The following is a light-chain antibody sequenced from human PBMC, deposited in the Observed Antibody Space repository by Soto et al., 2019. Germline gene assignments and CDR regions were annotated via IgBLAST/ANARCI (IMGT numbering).Light chain of an antibody. CDR2: GAD. CDR1: QSVSSN. V-gene: IGKV3-15*01. Sequence: ETVMTQSPATLSVSPGERVTLSCRASQSVSSNLAWYQQKPGQAPRLLIYGADTRATGVPARFSGSGSRTEFTLTISSLQSEDFAVYYCQQYNDWWTFGHGTKVEIK. J-gene: IGKJ1*01. CDR3: QQYNDWWT.